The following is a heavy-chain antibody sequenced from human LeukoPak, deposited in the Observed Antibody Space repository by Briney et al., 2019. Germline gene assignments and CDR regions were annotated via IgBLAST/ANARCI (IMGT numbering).Heavy chain of an antibody. CDR2: MNPNSGNT. CDR1: GYTFTSYA. V-gene: IGHV1-8*02. J-gene: IGHJ6*02. Sequence: ASVKVSCKASGYTFTSYAMHWVRQAPGQRLEWMGWMNPNSGNTGYAQKFQGRVTMTRNTSISTAYMELSSLRSEDTAVYYCARDGYYYGMDVWGQGTTVTVSS. CDR3: ARDGYYYGMDV.